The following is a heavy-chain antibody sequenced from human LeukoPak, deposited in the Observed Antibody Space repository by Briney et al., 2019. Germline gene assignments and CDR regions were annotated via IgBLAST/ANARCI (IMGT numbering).Heavy chain of an antibody. D-gene: IGHD2-21*02. CDR2: FNSDGSWI. J-gene: IGHJ3*02. CDR1: GLTFSDYR. CDR3: AKDGEAYCGGDCYPSGFDI. V-gene: IGHV3-74*01. Sequence: GGSLRLSCAASGLTFSDYRTHWVRQVPGKGPVWVARFNSDGSWITYADSVKGRFTISRDDAKNTLYLQMNSLRAEDTAVYYCAKDGEAYCGGDCYPSGFDIWGQGTMVTVSS.